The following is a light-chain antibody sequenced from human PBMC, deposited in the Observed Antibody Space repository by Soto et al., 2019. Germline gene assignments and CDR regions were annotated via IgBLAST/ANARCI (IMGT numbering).Light chain of an antibody. CDR1: QGISSY. Sequence: LTQSPSSLSASVGDRVTITCRVSQGISSYLNWYQQRRGLPPRLLIYGASNRATGIPDRFSGSGSGADFTLTISRLEPEDFAVYFCQQYGNSPPGTFGQGTRLEIK. J-gene: IGKJ5*01. CDR3: QQYGNSPPGT. V-gene: IGKV3-20*01. CDR2: GAS.